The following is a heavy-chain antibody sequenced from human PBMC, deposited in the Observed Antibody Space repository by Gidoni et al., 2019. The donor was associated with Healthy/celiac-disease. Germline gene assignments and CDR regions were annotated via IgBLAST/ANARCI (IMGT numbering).Heavy chain of an antibody. CDR3: ARTSGNSNYFDY. V-gene: IGHV4-61*02. Sequence: QVQLQESGPGLVKPSQTLSLTCTVSGGSISSGSYYWSWIRQPAVKGLEWIGRIYTSGSTNYNPSLKSRVTISVATSKNQFSLKLSSVTAADTAVYYCARTSGNSNYFDYWGQGTLVTVSS. CDR2: IYTSGST. J-gene: IGHJ4*02. CDR1: GGSISSGSYY. D-gene: IGHD3-3*01.